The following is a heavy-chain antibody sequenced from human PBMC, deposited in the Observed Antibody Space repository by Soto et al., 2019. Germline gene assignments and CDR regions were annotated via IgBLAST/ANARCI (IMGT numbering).Heavy chain of an antibody. CDR1: GFTFSSYG. CDR3: ARVPYYGDYVNYFDY. D-gene: IGHD4-17*01. CDR2: IWYDGSNK. Sequence: QVQLVESGGGVVQPGRSLRLSCAASGFTFSSYGMHWVRQAPGKGLEWVAVIWYDGSNKYYADSVKGRFTISRDNSKNTLYLQMNSLRAEDTAVYYCARVPYYGDYVNYFDYWGQGTPVTVSS. J-gene: IGHJ4*02. V-gene: IGHV3-33*01.